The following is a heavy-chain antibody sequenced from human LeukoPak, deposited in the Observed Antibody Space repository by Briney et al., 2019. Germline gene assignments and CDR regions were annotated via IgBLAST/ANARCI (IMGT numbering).Heavy chain of an antibody. Sequence: GGSLRLSCAASGFTFSSYGMHWVRQAPGKGLEWVANIKQDGSEKYYVDSVKGRFTISRDNAKNSLYLQMNSLRVEDTAVYYCARGNQWDVAEYFQHWGQGTLVTVSS. CDR3: ARGNQWDVAEYFQH. D-gene: IGHD1-14*01. CDR2: IKQDGSEK. V-gene: IGHV3-7*01. CDR1: GFTFSSYG. J-gene: IGHJ1*01.